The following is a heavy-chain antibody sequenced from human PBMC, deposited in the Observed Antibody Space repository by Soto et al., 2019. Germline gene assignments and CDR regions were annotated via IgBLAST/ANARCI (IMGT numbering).Heavy chain of an antibody. Sequence: DVQVVESGGGLIQPGGSLRLSCEVSGFSVTANYMSWVRQAPEKGLEWVSVIYSGGSTYYVDSVKGRFSISRDIPKNTLSLQMNSLRAEDTALYYCHGYGSWGQGTLVTVSS. J-gene: IGHJ4*02. CDR2: IYSGGST. CDR1: GFSVTANY. V-gene: IGHV3-53*01. CDR3: HGYGS. D-gene: IGHD5-12*01.